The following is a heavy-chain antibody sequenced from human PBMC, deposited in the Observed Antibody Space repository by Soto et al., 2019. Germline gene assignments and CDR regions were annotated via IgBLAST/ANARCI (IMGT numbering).Heavy chain of an antibody. CDR2: ISAYNGNT. CDR1: GYTFTSYG. D-gene: IGHD2-15*01. Sequence: ASVKVSCKASGYTFTSYGIGWVRQAPGQGLEWMGWISAYNGNTNYAQKLQGRVTMTTDTSTSTAYMELRSLRSDDTAVYYCAREVAATDAFDIWGQGTVVTVSS. CDR3: AREVAATDAFDI. J-gene: IGHJ3*02. V-gene: IGHV1-18*01.